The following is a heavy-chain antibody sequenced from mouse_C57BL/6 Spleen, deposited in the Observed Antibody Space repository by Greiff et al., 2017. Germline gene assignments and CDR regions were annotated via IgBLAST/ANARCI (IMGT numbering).Heavy chain of an antibody. CDR1: GYSITSGYY. CDR3: ARGPYEGYYAMDY. J-gene: IGHJ4*01. D-gene: IGHD1-1*01. CDR2: ISYDGSN. Sequence: EVQLQESGPGLVKPSQSLSLTCSVTGYSITSGYYWNWIRQFPGNKLEWMGYISYDGSNNYNPSLKNRISITRDTSKNQFFLKLNSVTTEDTATYYCARGPYEGYYAMDYWGQGTSVTVSS. V-gene: IGHV3-6*01.